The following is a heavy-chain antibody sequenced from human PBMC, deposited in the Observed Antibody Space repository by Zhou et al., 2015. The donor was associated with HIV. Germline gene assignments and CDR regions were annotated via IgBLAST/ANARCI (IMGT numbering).Heavy chain of an antibody. J-gene: IGHJ3*02. CDR2: INTGNGNA. CDR1: GYIFTTYI. CDR3: ARVQGITFYFSPNDAFDI. Sequence: QVQLVQSGAEKKKPGASVKVSCKASGYIFTTYIMHWVRQAPGHRLEWMGWINTGNGNAEYSQKFQGRLTLTRDTSANITYMELSSLRSEDTAIYYCARVQGITFYFSPNDAFDIWGQGTMVTVSS. D-gene: IGHD2/OR15-2a*01. V-gene: IGHV1-3*04.